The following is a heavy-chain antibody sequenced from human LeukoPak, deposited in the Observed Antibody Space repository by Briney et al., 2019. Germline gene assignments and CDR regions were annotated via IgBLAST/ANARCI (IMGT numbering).Heavy chain of an antibody. Sequence: SGGSLRLSCAASGFSFGSSWMDWVRQAPGKGLEWASAISGSGGSTYYADSVKGRFTISRDNSKNTLYLQMNSLRAEDTAVYYCAKDTLAAAGTGYYYYYYGMDVWGQGTTVTVSS. CDR2: ISGSGGST. CDR3: AKDTLAAAGTGYYYYYYGMDV. J-gene: IGHJ6*02. V-gene: IGHV3-23*01. D-gene: IGHD6-13*01. CDR1: GFSFGSSW.